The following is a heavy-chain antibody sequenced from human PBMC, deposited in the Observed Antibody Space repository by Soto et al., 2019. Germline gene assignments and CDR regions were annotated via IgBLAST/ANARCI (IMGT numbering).Heavy chain of an antibody. CDR2: ISSSGRTI. V-gene: IGHV3-11*01. J-gene: IGHJ6*02. Sequence: QVQLVESGGGLVKPGGSLRLSCAASGFTFSDYYMSWIRKAPGKGLEWVSYISSSGRTIYYADSVKGRFTISRDNGRNSLYLQMNSLRPEDTAVYYCASLYHYGLDVWGQGTTVTVSS. CDR1: GFTFSDYY. CDR3: ASLYHYGLDV.